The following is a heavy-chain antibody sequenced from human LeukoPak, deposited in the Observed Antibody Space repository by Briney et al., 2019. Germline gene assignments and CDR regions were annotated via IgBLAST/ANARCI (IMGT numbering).Heavy chain of an antibody. V-gene: IGHV3-33*01. Sequence: GGPLRLSCVASGFTFSSYGMHWVRQAPGKGLEWVAVIWYDGSNKYYADSVKGRFTISRDNSKNTLYLQMNSLRAEDTAVYYCARDNYYDSSGYYPYDAFDIWGQGTMVTVSS. CDR3: ARDNYYDSSGYYPYDAFDI. D-gene: IGHD3-22*01. J-gene: IGHJ3*02. CDR1: GFTFSSYG. CDR2: IWYDGSNK.